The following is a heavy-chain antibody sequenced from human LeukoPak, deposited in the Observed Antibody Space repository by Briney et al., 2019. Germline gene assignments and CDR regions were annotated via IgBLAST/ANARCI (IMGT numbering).Heavy chain of an antibody. V-gene: IGHV1-8*02. CDR3: ARGDYGGNSDY. Sequence: GASVKVSCKASGYTFTSYYMHWVRQAPGQGLEWMGWINPNSGNTGYAQKFQGRVTMTRNTSISTAYMELSSLRSEDTAVYYCARGDYGGNSDYWGQGTLITVSS. CDR1: GYTFTSYY. J-gene: IGHJ4*02. CDR2: INPNSGNT. D-gene: IGHD4-23*01.